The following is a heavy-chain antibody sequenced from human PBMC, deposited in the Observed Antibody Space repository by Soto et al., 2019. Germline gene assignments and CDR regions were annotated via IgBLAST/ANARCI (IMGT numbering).Heavy chain of an antibody. Sequence: GGSLRLSCAASGFTFSSYAMSWVRQAPGKGLEWVSAISGSGGSTYYADSVKGRFTISRDNSKNTLYLQMNSLRAEDTAVYYCAKNGDIVLMVYAIPLNYYYYMDVWGKGTTVTVSS. CDR3: AKNGDIVLMVYAIPLNYYYYMDV. V-gene: IGHV3-23*01. J-gene: IGHJ6*03. D-gene: IGHD2-8*01. CDR2: ISGSGGST. CDR1: GFTFSSYA.